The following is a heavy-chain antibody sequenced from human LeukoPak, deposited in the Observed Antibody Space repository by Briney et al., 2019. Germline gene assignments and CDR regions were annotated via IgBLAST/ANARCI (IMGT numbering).Heavy chain of an antibody. CDR3: ARVPRYYYDSSGYYYVSDAFDI. Sequence: GGSLRLSCAASGFTFSSYWMSWVRQAPGKGLEWVANIKQDGSEKYYVDSVKGRFTISRDNAKNSLYLQMNSLRAEDTAVYYCARVPRYYYDSSGYYYVSDAFDIWGQGTMVTVSS. V-gene: IGHV3-7*01. D-gene: IGHD3-22*01. J-gene: IGHJ3*02. CDR2: IKQDGSEK. CDR1: GFTFSSYW.